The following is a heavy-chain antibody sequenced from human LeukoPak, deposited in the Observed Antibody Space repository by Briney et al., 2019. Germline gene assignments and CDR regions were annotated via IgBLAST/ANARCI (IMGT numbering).Heavy chain of an antibody. CDR3: ARGGITMIVVVDAFDI. CDR1: GYTFNRYV. V-gene: IGHV7-4-1*02. Sequence: GASVKVSCEASGYTFNRYVMNWVRQAPGQGLEWMGWINTNTGNPTYAQGFTGRFVFSLDTSVSTAYLQISSLKAEDTAVYYCARGGITMIVVVDAFDIWGQGTMVTVSS. J-gene: IGHJ3*02. CDR2: INTNTGNP. D-gene: IGHD3-22*01.